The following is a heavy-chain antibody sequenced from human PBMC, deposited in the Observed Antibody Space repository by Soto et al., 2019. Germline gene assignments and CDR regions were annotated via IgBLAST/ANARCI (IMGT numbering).Heavy chain of an antibody. V-gene: IGHV5-51*01. CDR3: ARPLKDYYDSSGYFYYYYGMDV. J-gene: IGHJ6*02. Sequence: GESLKISCKGSGYSFTSYWIGCVRQMPGKGLEWMGIIYPGDSDTRYSPSFQGQVTISADKSISTAYLQWSSLKGSDTAMYYCARPLKDYYDSSGYFYYYYGMDVWGQGTTVTVAS. CDR2: IYPGDSDT. D-gene: IGHD3-22*01. CDR1: GYSFTSYW.